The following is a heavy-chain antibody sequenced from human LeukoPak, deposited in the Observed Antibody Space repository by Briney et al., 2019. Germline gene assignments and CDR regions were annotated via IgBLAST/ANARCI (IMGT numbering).Heavy chain of an antibody. J-gene: IGHJ4*02. CDR3: ARDLIFLDRGYDYY. CDR2: ISSSGSTI. Sequence: GGSLRLSCAASGFTFSSYEMNWVRQAPGKGLEWVSYISSSGSTIYYADSVKGRFTISRDNAKNSLYLQMNSLRAEDTAVYYCARDLIFLDRGYDYYWGQGTLVTVSS. CDR1: GFTFSSYE. V-gene: IGHV3-48*03. D-gene: IGHD5-12*01.